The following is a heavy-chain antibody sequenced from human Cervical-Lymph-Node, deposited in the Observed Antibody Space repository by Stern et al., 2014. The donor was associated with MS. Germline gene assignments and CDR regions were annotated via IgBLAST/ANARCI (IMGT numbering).Heavy chain of an antibody. Sequence: QVQLVQSGAEVKKPGASVKVSCKASGYTFTSYGISWVRQAPGQGLEWMGWISAYNGNTNYAQKLTGRVTMNTDTSTRTAHNELSSLRSDDTAVYYFARDSGYSSSWYPWYFDYWGQGTLVTVSS. V-gene: IGHV1-18*01. CDR2: ISAYNGNT. CDR3: ARDSGYSSSWYPWYFDY. J-gene: IGHJ4*02. D-gene: IGHD6-13*01. CDR1: GYTFTSYG.